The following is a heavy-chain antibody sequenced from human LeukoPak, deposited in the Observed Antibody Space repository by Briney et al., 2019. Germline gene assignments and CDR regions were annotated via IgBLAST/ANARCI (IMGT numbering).Heavy chain of an antibody. J-gene: IGHJ4*02. CDR3: ASSASSLLWSPFDY. CDR2: INPNSGGT. CDR1: GYTFTRYY. V-gene: IGHV1-2*02. D-gene: IGHD2-21*01. Sequence: ASVKVSCKASGYTFTRYYMHWVRQAPGQGLEWMGWINPNSGGTNYAQKFQGRVTMTRDTSISTAYMELSRLRSDDTAVYYCASSASSLLWSPFDYWGQGTLVTVSS.